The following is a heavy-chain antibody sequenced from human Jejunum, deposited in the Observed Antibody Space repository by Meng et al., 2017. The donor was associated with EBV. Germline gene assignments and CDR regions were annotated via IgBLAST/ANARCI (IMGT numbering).Heavy chain of an antibody. CDR3: ARDISSSTGWWLDP. D-gene: IGHD2-2*01. CDR2: INPNDGST. CDR1: GYNFTGHW. J-gene: IGHJ5*02. V-gene: IGHV1-46*01. Sequence: GKLVQSGAEVKKPGASVKVSCKTSGYNFTGHWVHWVRQAPGQGLEWMGIINPNDGSTSHAQKFQGRVTMTRDTSTSRVYMELSSLTSEDTAVYYCARDISSSTGWWLDPWGQGTLVTVSS.